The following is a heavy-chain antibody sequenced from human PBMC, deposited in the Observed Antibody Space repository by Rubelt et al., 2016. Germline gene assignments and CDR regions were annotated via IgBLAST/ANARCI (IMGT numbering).Heavy chain of an antibody. CDR3: AKAHSSSWGVFDY. CDR2: IKSDGKIN. Sequence: QVQLVESGGGVVQPGGSLRLSCAASGFTFSSYGMHWVRQAPGKGLEWVAFIKSDGKINYYADSVKGRFTISRENSNNMWYLQMNSLRPEDTAVYYCAKAHSSSWGVFDYWGQGILVTVSS. V-gene: IGHV3-30*02. J-gene: IGHJ4*02. D-gene: IGHD6-13*01. CDR1: GFTFSSYG.